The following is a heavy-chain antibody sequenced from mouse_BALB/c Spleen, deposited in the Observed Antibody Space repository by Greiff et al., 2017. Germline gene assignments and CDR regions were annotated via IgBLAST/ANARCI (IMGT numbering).Heavy chain of an antibody. CDR2: ISYSGST. CDR3: AKAGYYRYDDWFAY. J-gene: IGHJ3*01. D-gene: IGHD2-14*01. CDR1: GYSITSDYA. Sequence: EVMLVESGPGLVKPSQSLSLTCTVTGYSITSDYAWNWIRQFPGNKLEWMGYISYSGSTSYNPSLKSRISITRDTSKNQFFLQLNSVTTEDTATYYCAKAGYYRYDDWFAYWGQGTLVTVSA. V-gene: IGHV3-2*02.